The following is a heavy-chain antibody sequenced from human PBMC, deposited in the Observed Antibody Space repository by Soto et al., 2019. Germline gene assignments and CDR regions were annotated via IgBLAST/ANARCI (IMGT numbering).Heavy chain of an antibody. V-gene: IGHV3-9*01. CDR2: ITSRGTDI. CDR1: RFFFGDYA. J-gene: IGHJ4*02. D-gene: IGHD3-16*01. Sequence: SLRLSCASSRFFFGDYAFHWVRQAPGKGLEWVAGITSRGTDIAYADSVKGRFIISRDNAMNVLHLHMNSLRPEDTAVYYCAKSMASILVWGLPDDWGQGTQVTVSS. CDR3: AKSMASILVWGLPDD.